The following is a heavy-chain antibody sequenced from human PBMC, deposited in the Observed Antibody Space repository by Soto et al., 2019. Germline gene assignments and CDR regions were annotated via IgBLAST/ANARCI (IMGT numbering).Heavy chain of an antibody. D-gene: IGHD3-22*01. Sequence: EVQLLESGGALVQPGGSLRLSCEASGFTYVKYAMSWVRQAPGKGPEWVSGISGDAGRTFYADSVKGRFTISRDNSKNTVYLQMNRLRVEDTAVYYCVKDTVVVINGGDFDYWGQGTLVTVSS. CDR1: GFTYVKYA. J-gene: IGHJ4*02. CDR2: ISGDAGRT. V-gene: IGHV3-23*01. CDR3: VKDTVVVINGGDFDY.